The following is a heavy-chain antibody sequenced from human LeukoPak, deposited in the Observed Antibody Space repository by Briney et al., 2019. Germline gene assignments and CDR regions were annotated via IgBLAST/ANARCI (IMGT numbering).Heavy chain of an antibody. CDR2: ISSTSRNI. J-gene: IGHJ6*03. CDR3: ARGRRRGTFAYYSYMDV. D-gene: IGHD1-26*01. V-gene: IGHV3-21*01. Sequence: GGSLRLSCAASGFTFNTYSVNWVRQAPGKGPEWVSFISSTSRNIYYADSVKGRFTVSRDNAKNSLFLQMSSLRVEDTAVYFCARGRRRGTFAYYSYMDVWGKGTTVTVSS. CDR1: GFTFNTYS.